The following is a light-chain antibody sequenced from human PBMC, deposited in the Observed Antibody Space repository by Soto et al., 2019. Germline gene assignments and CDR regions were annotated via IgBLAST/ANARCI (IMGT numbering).Light chain of an antibody. CDR2: LNSDGSH. CDR3: QTWGTCIQRV. CDR1: SGHSSYA. Sequence: QSVLTQSPSASASLGASVKLTCTLSSGHSSYAIAWHQQQPEKGPRYLMKLNSDGSHSKGDGIPDRFSGSSSGAERYLTISSLQSEDEADYYCQTWGTCIQRVFGGGTKLTVL. J-gene: IGLJ3*02. V-gene: IGLV4-69*01.